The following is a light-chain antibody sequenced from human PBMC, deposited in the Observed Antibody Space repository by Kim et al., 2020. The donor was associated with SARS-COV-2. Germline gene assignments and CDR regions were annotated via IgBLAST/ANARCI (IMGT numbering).Light chain of an antibody. V-gene: IGLV6-57*03. Sequence: GKPVTSSCTRSSGSIASNYVQWYQQRPGSAPTTVMYEDNERPSGVPDRFSGSIDSSSNSASLTISGLKTEDEADYYCQSYDRSNVVFGGGTQLTVL. CDR1: SGSIASNY. J-gene: IGLJ2*01. CDR3: QSYDRSNVV. CDR2: EDN.